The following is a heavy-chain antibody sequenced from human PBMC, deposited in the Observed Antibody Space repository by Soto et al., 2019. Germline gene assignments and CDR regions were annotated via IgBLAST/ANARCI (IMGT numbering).Heavy chain of an antibody. CDR1: GGSISSYY. D-gene: IGHD2-2*01. CDR2: IYYSGST. CDR3: GGTRVPRPLPPFYSPTSDFDY. Sequence: SETLSLTCTVSGGSISSYYWSWIRQPPGKGLEWIGYIYYSGSTNYNPSLKSRVTISVDTSKNQFSLKLSSVTAADTAVYYCGGTRVPRPLPPFYSPTSDFDYWGQGTLVTVSS. V-gene: IGHV4-59*08. J-gene: IGHJ4*02.